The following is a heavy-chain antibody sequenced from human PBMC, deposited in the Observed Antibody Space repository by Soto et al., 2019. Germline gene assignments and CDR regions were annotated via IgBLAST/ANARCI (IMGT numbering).Heavy chain of an antibody. CDR1: GGSFSGYY. D-gene: IGHD6-19*01. Sequence: SETLSLTCAVYGGSFSGYYWSWIRQPPGKGLEWIGEINHSGSTNYNPSLKSRVTISVDTSKNQFSLKLSSVTAADTAVYYCARGRGSGWSEDFDYWGQGTLVTVSS. V-gene: IGHV4-34*01. J-gene: IGHJ4*02. CDR2: INHSGST. CDR3: ARGRGSGWSEDFDY.